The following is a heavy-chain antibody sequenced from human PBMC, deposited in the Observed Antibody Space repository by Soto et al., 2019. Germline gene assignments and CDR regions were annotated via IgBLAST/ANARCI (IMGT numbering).Heavy chain of an antibody. CDR2: ISAYNGNT. CDR1: GYTFTSYG. D-gene: IGHD5-12*01. CDR3: ARDLATIDYYYGMDV. J-gene: IGHJ6*02. V-gene: IGHV1-18*01. Sequence: QVQLVQSGAEVKKPGASVKVSCKASGYTFTSYGISWVRQAPGQGLEWMGWISAYNGNTNYAQKLQGRVTMTTDTSPSTAYMELRSLRSDDTAVYYCARDLATIDYYYGMDVWGQGTTVTVSS.